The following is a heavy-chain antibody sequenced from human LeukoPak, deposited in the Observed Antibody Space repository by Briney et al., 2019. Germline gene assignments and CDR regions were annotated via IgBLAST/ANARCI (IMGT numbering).Heavy chain of an antibody. J-gene: IGHJ4*02. CDR1: GYTFTGYY. CDR2: INPNSGGT. Sequence: ASVKVSCKASGYTFTGYYMRWVRQAPGQGLEWMGWINPNSGGTNYAQRFQGRVTMTRDTSISTAYMELSRLRSDDTAVYYCARMLGAAAAGKEGYYFEYWGQGTLVTVSS. CDR3: ARMLGAAAAGKEGYYFEY. D-gene: IGHD6-13*01. V-gene: IGHV1-2*02.